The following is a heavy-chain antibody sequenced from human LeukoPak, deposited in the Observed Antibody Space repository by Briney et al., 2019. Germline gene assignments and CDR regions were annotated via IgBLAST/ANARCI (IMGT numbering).Heavy chain of an antibody. CDR2: IYHSGST. CDR3: AVYGSGSYYNFYWFDP. CDR1: GGSISSSNW. J-gene: IGHJ5*02. Sequence: SETLSLTCAVSGGSISSSNWWSWVRQPPGKGLEWIGEIYHSGSTNYNPSLKSRVTISVDKSKNQFSLKLSSVTAADTAVYYCAVYGSGSYYNFYWFDPWGQGTLVTVSS. D-gene: IGHD3-10*01. V-gene: IGHV4-4*02.